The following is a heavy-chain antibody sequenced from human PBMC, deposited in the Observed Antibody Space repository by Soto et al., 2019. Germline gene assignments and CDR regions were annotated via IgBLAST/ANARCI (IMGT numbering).Heavy chain of an antibody. J-gene: IGHJ3*02. CDR1: GYNFNNYG. CDR3: VRRVVTTRDDAFDI. CDR2: ISGNNGNT. Sequence: QVQLVQSGPEVKKPGASVTLSCKASGYNFNNYGISWVRQAPGQGLEWMGWISGNNGNTKYGQKFQGRVSLTTDSSTSTAYMEMRSLRSDDTADYYCVRRVVTTRDDAFDIWGPGTRVTVSS. D-gene: IGHD2-21*02. V-gene: IGHV1-18*01.